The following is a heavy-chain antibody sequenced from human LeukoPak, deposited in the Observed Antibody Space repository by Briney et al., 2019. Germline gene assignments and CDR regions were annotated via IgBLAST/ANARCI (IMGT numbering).Heavy chain of an antibody. V-gene: IGHV3-23*01. D-gene: IGHD6-13*01. Sequence: QTGGSLRLSCAASGFTFSTYAMSWVRQAPGKGLEWVSGISGSGRTTYYADSVKGRYTISRDNSKNTLYLQMSSMRDADTALYYCVKDLRDPGGRQRLVQDGMDVWGQGTTVIVSS. CDR2: ISGSGRTT. CDR1: GFTFSTYA. J-gene: IGHJ6*02. CDR3: VKDLRDPGGRQRLVQDGMDV.